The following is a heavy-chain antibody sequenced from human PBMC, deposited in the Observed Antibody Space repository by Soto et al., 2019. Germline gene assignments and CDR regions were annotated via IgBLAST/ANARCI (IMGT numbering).Heavy chain of an antibody. Sequence: ASVKVSCKASGYTFTSYGISWVRQAPGQGLEWMGWISAYNGNTNYAQKLQGRVTMTTDTSTSTAYTELRSLRSDDTAVYYCARAHQRVYGDYACWFDPWGQGTLVTVSS. V-gene: IGHV1-18*01. CDR3: ARAHQRVYGDYACWFDP. CDR1: GYTFTSYG. D-gene: IGHD4-17*01. J-gene: IGHJ5*02. CDR2: ISAYNGNT.